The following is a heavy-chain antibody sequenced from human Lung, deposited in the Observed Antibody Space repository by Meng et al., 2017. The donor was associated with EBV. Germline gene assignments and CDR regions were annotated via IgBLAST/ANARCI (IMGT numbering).Heavy chain of an antibody. CDR3: ARVWEFDGSGSSGLDY. Sequence: QVQLVQSGAEVKKPGASVKVSCKALGYRVSNYGISWVRQAPGQGLEWMGWISAYNGNTDDEQKFRGRVTMTTDTSTSTAYLDLRSLRSDDTDVYYCARVWEFDGSGSSGLDYWGQGTLFTVSS. CDR2: ISAYNGNT. CDR1: GYRVSNYG. D-gene: IGHD2-15*01. V-gene: IGHV1-18*01. J-gene: IGHJ4*02.